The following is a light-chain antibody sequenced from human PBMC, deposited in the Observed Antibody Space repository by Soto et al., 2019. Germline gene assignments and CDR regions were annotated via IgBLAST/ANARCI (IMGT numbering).Light chain of an antibody. V-gene: IGKV3-20*01. CDR2: GAS. Sequence: EIVLTQSPGTLSLSPGERATLSCRASQSVDSSNLAWYQQKPGQAPRLLIYGASSWATGVPYRFSGSGSGTDFTLTISRLEPEDVAVYYCQQYGDSPYTFGQETKLELK. CDR1: QSVDSSN. J-gene: IGKJ2*01. CDR3: QQYGDSPYT.